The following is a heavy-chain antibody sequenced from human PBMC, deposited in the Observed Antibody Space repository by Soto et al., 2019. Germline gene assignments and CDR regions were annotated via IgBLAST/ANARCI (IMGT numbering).Heavy chain of an antibody. D-gene: IGHD3-10*01. CDR2: ISSSGSTI. CDR3: ARDKISKVRGVIIVMDV. V-gene: IGHV3-48*03. Sequence: HPGGSLRLSCAASGFTFSSYEMNWVRQAPGKGLEWVSYISSSGSTIYYADSVKGRFTISRDNAKNSLYLQMNSLRAEDTAVYYCARDKISKVRGVIIVMDVWGQGTTVTVSS. CDR1: GFTFSSYE. J-gene: IGHJ6*02.